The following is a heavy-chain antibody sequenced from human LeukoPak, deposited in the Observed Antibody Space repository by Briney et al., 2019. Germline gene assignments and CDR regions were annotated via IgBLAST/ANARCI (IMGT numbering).Heavy chain of an antibody. CDR3: ARALNYDFWSAYYYYMDV. CDR1: GGSISSSY. V-gene: IGHV4-30-4*01. Sequence: SETLSLTCTVSGGSISSSYWSWIRQPPGKGLEWIGYISYSGSTSYNPSLKSPFTISMDTSKNQFSLRLSSVTAADTAIYFCARALNYDFWSAYYYYMDVWGEGTTVTVSS. D-gene: IGHD3-3*01. J-gene: IGHJ6*03. CDR2: ISYSGST.